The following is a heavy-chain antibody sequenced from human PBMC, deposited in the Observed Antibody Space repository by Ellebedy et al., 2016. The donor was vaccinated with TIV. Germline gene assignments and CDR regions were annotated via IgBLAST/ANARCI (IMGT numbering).Heavy chain of an antibody. CDR3: ATREWLDPMDV. V-gene: IGHV1-3*04. Sequence: ASVKVSCXASGGTSNIYVLNWVRQAPGQGLEWMGRINTGNGNTKYSQSFQGRVTITSDTSATTAYMELSSLRSEDTATYYCATREWLDPMDVWGQGTTVTVSS. J-gene: IGHJ6*02. D-gene: IGHD3-3*01. CDR2: INTGNGNT. CDR1: GGTSNIYV.